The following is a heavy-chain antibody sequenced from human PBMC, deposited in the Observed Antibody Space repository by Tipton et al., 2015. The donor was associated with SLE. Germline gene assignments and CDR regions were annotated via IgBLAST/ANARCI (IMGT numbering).Heavy chain of an antibody. CDR2: ITASSTSL. D-gene: IGHD1-26*01. Sequence: GSLRLSCTASGFTFRGYRMNWVRQSPGKGLEWVASITASSTSLYYADSVKGRFSISRDNAKNSLYLQMNNVRDEDTAVYYCSRDIQFVGSTEYFHHWGQGTLVTVSS. J-gene: IGHJ1*01. V-gene: IGHV3-48*02. CDR1: GFTFRGYR. CDR3: SRDIQFVGSTEYFHH.